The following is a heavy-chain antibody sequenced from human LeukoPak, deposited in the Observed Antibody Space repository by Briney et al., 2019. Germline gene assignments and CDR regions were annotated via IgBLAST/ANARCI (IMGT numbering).Heavy chain of an antibody. CDR1: GGSISSGGSS. CDR2: IYYSGST. D-gene: IGHD4-17*01. CDR3: ARAHDYGDYVDY. Sequence: SETLSPTCTVSGGSISSGGSSWTWIRQPPGKGLEWVGCIYYSGSTYYNPSLKSRITISLDTSKNQFSLKLSSVTAADTAVYYCARAHDYGDYVDYWGQGTLVTVSS. V-gene: IGHV4-30-4*07. J-gene: IGHJ4*02.